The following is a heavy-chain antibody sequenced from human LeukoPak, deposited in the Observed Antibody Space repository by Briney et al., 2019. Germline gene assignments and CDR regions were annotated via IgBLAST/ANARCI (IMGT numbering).Heavy chain of an antibody. D-gene: IGHD3-10*01. CDR1: GGSISSGGYY. CDR2: IYYSGST. V-gene: IGHV4-31*03. Sequence: SETLSLTCTVSGGSISSGGYYWSWIRQHPGTGLEWIGYIYYSGSTYYNPSLKSRVTISVDTSKNQFSLKLSSVTAADTAVYCCARGRRPVGYYFDYWGQGTLVTVSS. CDR3: ARGRRPVGYYFDY. J-gene: IGHJ4*02.